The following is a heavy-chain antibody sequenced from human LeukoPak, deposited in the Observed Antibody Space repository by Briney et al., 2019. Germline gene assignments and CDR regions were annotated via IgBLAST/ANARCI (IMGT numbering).Heavy chain of an antibody. CDR3: ARVPSWGYFDY. CDR2: IIPILGIA. J-gene: IGHJ4*02. D-gene: IGHD3-16*01. V-gene: IGHV1-69*04. Sequence: SVKVSCKASGGIFSSYAISWVRQAPGQGLEWMGRIIPILGIANYAQKFQGRVTITADKSTSTAYMELSSLRSEDTAVYYCARVPSWGYFDYWGQGTLVTVSS. CDR1: GGIFSSYA.